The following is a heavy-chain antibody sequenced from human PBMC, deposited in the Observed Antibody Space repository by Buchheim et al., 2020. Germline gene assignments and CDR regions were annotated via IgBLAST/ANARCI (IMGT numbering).Heavy chain of an antibody. CDR2: IIPIFGTA. Sequence: QVQLVQSGAEVKKPGSSVKVSCKASGGTFSSYAISWVRQAPGQGLEWMGGIIPIFGTANYAQKFQGRVTITADESTSTAYMELSSLRSEDTAVYYCARANASYCSSTSCYELGGYYYYYGMDVWGQGTT. V-gene: IGHV1-69*01. J-gene: IGHJ6*02. D-gene: IGHD2-2*01. CDR1: GGTFSSYA. CDR3: ARANASYCSSTSCYELGGYYYYYGMDV.